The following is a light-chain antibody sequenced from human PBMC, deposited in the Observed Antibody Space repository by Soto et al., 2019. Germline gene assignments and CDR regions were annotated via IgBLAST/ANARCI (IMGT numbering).Light chain of an antibody. V-gene: IGLV1-40*01. CDR1: SSNIGAGYD. CDR2: GNT. J-gene: IGLJ2*01. Sequence: QSVLTQPPSVSGAPGQRVTISCTGSSSNIGAGYDVNWYQQLPGIAPKLLIYGNTNRPSGVPERFSGSKSGTSGSLAISGLQTEDEAEYYCQSWDTSLSGSVFGGGTKLTVL. CDR3: QSWDTSLSGSV.